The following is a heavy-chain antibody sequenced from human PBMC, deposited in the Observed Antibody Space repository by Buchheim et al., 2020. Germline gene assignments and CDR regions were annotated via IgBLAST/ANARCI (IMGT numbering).Heavy chain of an antibody. CDR1: GGSISSYY. Sequence: QVQLQESGPGLVKPSETPSLTCTVSGGSISSYYWSWIRQPPGKGLEWIGYIYYSGSTNYNPSLKSRVTISVDTSKNQFSLKLSSVTAADTAVYYCARDYYYYGMDVWGQGTT. CDR3: ARDYYYYGMDV. CDR2: IYYSGST. J-gene: IGHJ6*02. V-gene: IGHV4-59*01.